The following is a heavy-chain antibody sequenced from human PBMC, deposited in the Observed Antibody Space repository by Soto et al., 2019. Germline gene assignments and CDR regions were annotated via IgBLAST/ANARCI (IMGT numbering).Heavy chain of an antibody. CDR2: IIPYYNTL. V-gene: IGHV1-69*01. D-gene: IGHD6-13*01. CDR3: ASGASRRYPYFLDS. J-gene: IGHJ4*02. CDR1: EGTFNSYA. Sequence: QAQVVQSGAEVRKPGSSVKLSCKASEGTFNSYAIAWVRQAPGQGLEWMGGIIPYYNTLNYAQKFQDRVTIPADDSANTVYIELSSLRSDDTAVYFCASGASRRYPYFLDSWGQGTLVTVSS.